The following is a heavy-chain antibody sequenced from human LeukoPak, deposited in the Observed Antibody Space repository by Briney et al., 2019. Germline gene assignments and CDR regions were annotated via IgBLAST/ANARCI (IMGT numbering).Heavy chain of an antibody. J-gene: IGHJ4*02. CDR2: ISRSSTTV. CDR1: GFSFSSYT. D-gene: IGHD6-19*01. V-gene: IGHV3-48*01. Sequence: GGSLRLSCAASGFSFSSYTMNWVRQAPGKGLEWVSYISRSSTTVYYADSVKGRFTISRDNAKNSLYLQMNSLRAEDTAVYYCARIGAGAGYWGQGTLVTVSS. CDR3: ARIGAGAGY.